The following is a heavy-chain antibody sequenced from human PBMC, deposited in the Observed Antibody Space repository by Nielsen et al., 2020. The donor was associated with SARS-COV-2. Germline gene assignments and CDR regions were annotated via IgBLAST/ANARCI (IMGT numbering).Heavy chain of an antibody. CDR2: ISGSGDYT. D-gene: IGHD4-23*01. J-gene: IGHJ6*02. CDR1: GFTFNNFA. CDR3: AKLSGGNSLSGMDV. V-gene: IGHV3-23*01. Sequence: GGSLRLSCAASGFTFNNFAMSWVRQPPEKGLEWVSGISGSGDYTYYGDSMKGRFTISRDNSKNTLYLQMNILRAEDTAVYYCAKLSGGNSLSGMDVWGQGTTVTVSS.